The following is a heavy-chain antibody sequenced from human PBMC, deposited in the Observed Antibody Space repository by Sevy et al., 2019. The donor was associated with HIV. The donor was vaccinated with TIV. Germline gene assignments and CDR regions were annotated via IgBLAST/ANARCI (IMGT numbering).Heavy chain of an antibody. CDR3: ARPSSGWFEFDS. J-gene: IGHJ5*01. CDR1: GFTFSRYS. Sequence: GGCLRLSCVASGFTFSRYSMNWVRQAPGKGLEWVSNIGSTGPTIYYTDSVKGRFTISRDNAKNSLYLQMNSLREDDTAVYYCARPSSGWFEFDSWGHGTLVTVSS. V-gene: IGHV3-48*02. CDR2: IGSTGPTI. D-gene: IGHD6-19*01.